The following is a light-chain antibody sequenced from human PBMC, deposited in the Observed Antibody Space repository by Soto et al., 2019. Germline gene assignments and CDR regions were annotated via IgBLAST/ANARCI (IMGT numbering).Light chain of an antibody. Sequence: SALTQPASVSGSPGQSFTISCTGTSSDVGGYNYVSWYQQHPGKAPKRMSYEVSNRPSGVSNRFSGSKSGNTASLTISGLQAEDEADYYCSSYTSSSPYVFGTGTKVTVL. CDR1: SSDVGGYNY. CDR2: EVS. V-gene: IGLV2-14*01. CDR3: SSYTSSSPYV. J-gene: IGLJ1*01.